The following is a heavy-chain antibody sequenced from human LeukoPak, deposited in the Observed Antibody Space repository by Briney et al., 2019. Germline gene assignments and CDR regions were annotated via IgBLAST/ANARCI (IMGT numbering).Heavy chain of an antibody. V-gene: IGHV1-18*01. Sequence: ASVKVSCKASGYTFTSYGISWVRQAPGQGLEWMGWISSYNANTNYAQKLQGRVTMTTDTSTSTAYMELRSLRPDDTAVYYCARVAPEGYYESSGYYLLCDYWGQGTLVTVSS. CDR1: GYTFTSYG. CDR2: ISSYNANT. J-gene: IGHJ4*02. D-gene: IGHD3-22*01. CDR3: ARVAPEGYYESSGYYLLCDY.